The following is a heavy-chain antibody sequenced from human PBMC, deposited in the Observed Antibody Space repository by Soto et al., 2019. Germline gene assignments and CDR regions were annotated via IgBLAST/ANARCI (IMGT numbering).Heavy chain of an antibody. CDR3: ARDLTSIWGANPDIAAAGTQAGMDV. J-gene: IGHJ6*02. Sequence: GGSLRLSCAASGFTFSSYSMNWVRQAPGKGLEWVSSISSSSSYIYYADSVKGRFTISRDNAKNSLYLQMNSLRAEDTAVYYCARDLTSIWGANPDIAAAGTQAGMDVWGQGTTVTVSS. CDR1: GFTFSSYS. V-gene: IGHV3-21*01. D-gene: IGHD6-13*01. CDR2: ISSSSSYI.